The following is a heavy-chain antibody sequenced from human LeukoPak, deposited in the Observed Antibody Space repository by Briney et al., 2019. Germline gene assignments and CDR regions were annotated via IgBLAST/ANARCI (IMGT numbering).Heavy chain of an antibody. D-gene: IGHD4-17*01. J-gene: IGHJ4*02. CDR3: NTDGDYGDYVDS. Sequence: GGSLRLSCAASGFTFNLAWINWVRQAPGKGLEWVGRIKNKIDGGTTDYAAPVKGRFTITRDDSKNTVYLQMNSLKSEDTALYYCNTDGDYGDYVDSWGQGTLVTVSS. CDR2: IKNKIDGGTT. CDR1: GFTFNLAW. V-gene: IGHV3-15*07.